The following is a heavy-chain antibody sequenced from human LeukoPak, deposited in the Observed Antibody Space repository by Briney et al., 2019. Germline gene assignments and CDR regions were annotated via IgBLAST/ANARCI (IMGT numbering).Heavy chain of an antibody. Sequence: GASVKVSCKASGYTFTSYYMHWVRQAPGQGLEWMGIINPSGGSTSYAQKFQGRVTMTRDTSTSTVYMELSSLRSEGTAVYYCARDQGRIRYFDWLTGYWGQGTLVTVSS. CDR2: INPSGGST. D-gene: IGHD3-9*01. J-gene: IGHJ4*02. V-gene: IGHV1-46*01. CDR3: ARDQGRIRYFDWLTGY. CDR1: GYTFTSYY.